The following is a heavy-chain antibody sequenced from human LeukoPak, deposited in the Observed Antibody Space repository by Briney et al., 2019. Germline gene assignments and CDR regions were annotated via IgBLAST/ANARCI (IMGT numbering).Heavy chain of an antibody. CDR2: IWYDGSNK. V-gene: IGHV3-33*01. CDR1: GFTFSSYG. D-gene: IGHD3-3*01. CDR3: ARDMRLSSGYALIYYYGMDV. Sequence: PGGSLRLSCAASGFTFSSYGMHWVRQAPGMGLEWVAVIWYDGSNKYYADSVKGRFTISRDNSKNTLYLQMNSLRAEDTAVYYCARDMRLSSGYALIYYYGMDVWGQGTTVTVSS. J-gene: IGHJ6*02.